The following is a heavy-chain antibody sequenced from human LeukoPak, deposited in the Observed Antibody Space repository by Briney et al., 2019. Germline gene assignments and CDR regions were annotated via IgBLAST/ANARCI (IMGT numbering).Heavy chain of an antibody. J-gene: IGHJ4*02. CDR2: FFYSGST. Sequence: SETLSLTCSVSGACISTSIYYWGWIRQPPGKGLEWIGSFFYSGSTNYNPSLKSRVTISVDPSKNQFSLKLSSVTAADTAVYYCARDSSGYYYSYWGQGTLVTVSS. V-gene: IGHV4-39*07. CDR1: GACISTSIYY. D-gene: IGHD3-22*01. CDR3: ARDSSGYYYSY.